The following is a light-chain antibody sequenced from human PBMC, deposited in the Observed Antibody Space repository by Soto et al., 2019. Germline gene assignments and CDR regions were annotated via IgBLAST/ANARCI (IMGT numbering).Light chain of an antibody. V-gene: IGKV1-8*01. CDR3: QQYYSYPPT. J-gene: IGKJ4*01. CDR2: AAS. Sequence: AIRMTQTPSSFSAYTGNRVTMTCWASQGISSYLAWYQQKPGKAPKLLIYAASTLQSGVPSRFSGSGSGTDFTLTISCLQSEDFATYYCQQYYSYPPTFGGGTKVDIK. CDR1: QGISSY.